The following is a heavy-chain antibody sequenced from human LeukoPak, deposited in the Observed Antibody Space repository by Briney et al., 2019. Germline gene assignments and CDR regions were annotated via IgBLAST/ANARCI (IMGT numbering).Heavy chain of an antibody. D-gene: IGHD4-17*01. CDR3: AKDYGDFIGNVHVTFDI. CDR2: ISWNSGSI. V-gene: IGHV3-9*01. Sequence: PGRSLRLSCAASGFTFDDYAMHWVRQAPGKGLEWVSGISWNSGSIGYADSVKGRFTISRDNAKNSLYLQMNSLRAEDTALYYCAKDYGDFIGNVHVTFDIWGQGTMVTVSS. J-gene: IGHJ3*02. CDR1: GFTFDDYA.